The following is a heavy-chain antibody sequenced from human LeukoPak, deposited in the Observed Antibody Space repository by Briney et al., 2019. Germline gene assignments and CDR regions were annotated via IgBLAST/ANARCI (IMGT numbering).Heavy chain of an antibody. V-gene: IGHV4-59*08. CDR2: IYYSGST. Sequence: PSETLSLTCTVSGGSISSYYWSWIRQPPGKGLEWIGYIYYSGSTNYNPSLKSRVTISVDTSKNQFSLKLSSVTAADTAVYYCASLTGNSYFDYWGQGTLVTVSS. J-gene: IGHJ4*02. D-gene: IGHD4-23*01. CDR3: ASLTGNSYFDY. CDR1: GGSISSYY.